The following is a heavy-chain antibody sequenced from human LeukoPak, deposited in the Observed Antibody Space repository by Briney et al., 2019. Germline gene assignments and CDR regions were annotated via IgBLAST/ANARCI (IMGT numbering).Heavy chain of an antibody. J-gene: IGHJ3*02. CDR2: IWCDGSNK. D-gene: IGHD6-13*01. CDR1: GFTFSSYG. CDR3: ARDLAGSSSWYGDAFDI. Sequence: GGSLRLSCAASGFTFSSYGMHWVRQAPGKGLEWVAVIWCDGSNKYYADSVKGRFTISRDNSKNTLYLRMNSLRAEDTAVYYCARDLAGSSSWYGDAFDIWGQGTMVTVSS. V-gene: IGHV3-33*01.